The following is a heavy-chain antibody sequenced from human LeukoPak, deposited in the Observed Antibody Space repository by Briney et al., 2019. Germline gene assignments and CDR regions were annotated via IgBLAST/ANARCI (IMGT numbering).Heavy chain of an antibody. D-gene: IGHD3-10*01. V-gene: IGHV1-18*01. CDR3: ARRGTTMVRGVIITNWFDP. J-gene: IGHJ5*02. Sequence: ASVKVSCKASGYTFTSYGISWVRQAPGQGLEWMGWISAYNGNTNYAQKLQGRVTMTIDTSTSTAYMELRSLRSDDTAVYYCARRGTTMVRGVIITNWFDPRGQGTLVTVSS. CDR2: ISAYNGNT. CDR1: GYTFTSYG.